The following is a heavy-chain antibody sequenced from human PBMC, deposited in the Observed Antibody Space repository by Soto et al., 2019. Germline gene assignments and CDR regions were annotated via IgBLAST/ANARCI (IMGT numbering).Heavy chain of an antibody. D-gene: IGHD2-21*01. CDR3: VKDTQVVILIFDY. V-gene: IGHV3-23*01. CDR2: ITDSGDST. Sequence: GGSLRLSCAASGFTFFTYAMSWVRQAPGKGLEWVSSITDSGDSTYYADSVKGRFTISRDNSKNTLYLQMKSLRAEDTAVYYCVKDTQVVILIFDYWGQGTLVTVSS. J-gene: IGHJ4*02. CDR1: GFTFFTYA.